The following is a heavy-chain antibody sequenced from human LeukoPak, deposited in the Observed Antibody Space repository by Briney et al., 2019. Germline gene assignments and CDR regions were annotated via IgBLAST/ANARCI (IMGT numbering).Heavy chain of an antibody. Sequence: PGGSLRLSCAASGFIFNTYSLNWVRQAPGKWLEWVSSISSASNYIYYAHSVKGRFTISRDNTKNSLYLQMNSLRADDTAVYYCARDLLTGIGFMDPYYMDVWGKGTTVTVSS. CDR3: ARDLLTGIGFMDPYYMDV. V-gene: IGHV3-21*01. D-gene: IGHD3-9*01. J-gene: IGHJ6*03. CDR2: ISSASNYI. CDR1: GFIFNTYS.